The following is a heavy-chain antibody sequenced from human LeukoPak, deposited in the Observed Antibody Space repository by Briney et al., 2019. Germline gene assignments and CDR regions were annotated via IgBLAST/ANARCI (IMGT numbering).Heavy chain of an antibody. CDR1: GYTFTSYG. V-gene: IGHV1-8*02. CDR2: MNPNSGNT. CDR3: AREYYDSSGYYSPPDTRYNWFDP. D-gene: IGHD3-22*01. Sequence: ASVKVSCKASGYTFTSYGINWVRQATGQGLEWMGWMNPNSGNTGYAQKFQGRVTMTRNTSISTAYMELSSLRSEDTAVYYCAREYYDSSGYYSPPDTRYNWFDPWGQGTLVTVSS. J-gene: IGHJ5*02.